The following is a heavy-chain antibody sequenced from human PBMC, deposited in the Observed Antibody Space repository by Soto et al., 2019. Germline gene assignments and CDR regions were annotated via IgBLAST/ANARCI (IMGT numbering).Heavy chain of an antibody. J-gene: IGHJ6*04. V-gene: IGHV3-30-3*01. Sequence: GGSLRLSCAASGFSFKTYAMYWVRQAPGKGLEWVAVISYDESNEYYADSVKGRFTISRDNSKNTLYLQMNSLRVEDTAVYYCAREDVWGNGTTVTVSS. CDR2: ISYDESNE. CDR3: AREDV. CDR1: GFSFKTYA.